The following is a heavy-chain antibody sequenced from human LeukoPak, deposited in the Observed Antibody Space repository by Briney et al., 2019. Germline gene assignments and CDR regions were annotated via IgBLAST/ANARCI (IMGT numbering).Heavy chain of an antibody. CDR3: ARTNYRAIDY. J-gene: IGHJ4*02. Sequence: PSETLSLTCTVSGGSISSGGYYWSWIRQHPGKGLEWIGYIYYSGSTYYNPSLKSRVTTSVDTSKNQFSLKLSSVTAADTAVYYCARTNYRAIDYWGQGTLVTVSS. V-gene: IGHV4-31*03. D-gene: IGHD1-7*01. CDR1: GGSISSGGYY. CDR2: IYYSGST.